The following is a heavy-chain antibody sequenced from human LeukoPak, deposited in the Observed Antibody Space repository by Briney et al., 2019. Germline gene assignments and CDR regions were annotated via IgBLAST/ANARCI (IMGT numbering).Heavy chain of an antibody. V-gene: IGHV3-7*01. J-gene: IGHJ4*02. CDR3: AREGSQSASATYPGND. CDR1: GVMLSSYW. CDR2: IKQDGREK. D-gene: IGHD3-10*01. Sequence: PGGSLRLSCAGSGVMLSSYWMSWVRQAPGEWLEWGSNIKQDGREKYYVDYVKGRFAISRDNAKNSLYLKMNRLRAEATAVYYCAREGSQSASATYPGNDWGQGTLVTVSS.